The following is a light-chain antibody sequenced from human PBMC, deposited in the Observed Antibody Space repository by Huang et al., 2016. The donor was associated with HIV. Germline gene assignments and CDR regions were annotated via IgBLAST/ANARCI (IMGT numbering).Light chain of an antibody. Sequence: DIQMTQSPSSVSASVGDRVSITCRASQGISNWLAWYQQKPGTAPKLLIYGASNLQDGVPSRFSGSSSMTVFFLTINGLQPEDFATYYCQQANNFPLTFGQGTRLDIK. CDR2: GAS. V-gene: IGKV1D-12*01. CDR3: QQANNFPLT. CDR1: QGISNW. J-gene: IGKJ5*01.